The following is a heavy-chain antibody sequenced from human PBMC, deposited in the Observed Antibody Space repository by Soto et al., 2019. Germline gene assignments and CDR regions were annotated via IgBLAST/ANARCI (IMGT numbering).Heavy chain of an antibody. D-gene: IGHD3-3*01. CDR3: ARQHSLXFLEWLPDQTQGDAFDI. J-gene: IGHJ3*02. V-gene: IGHV5-51*01. CDR2: IYPGDSDT. Sequence: GESLKISCKGSGYSFTIYWIGWVRQMPGKGLEWMGIIYPGDSDTRYSPSFQGQVTISADKSIGTAYLQWSSLKASDTAMYYCARQHSLXFLEWLPDQTQGDAFDIWGQGTMVTVSS. CDR1: GYSFTIYW.